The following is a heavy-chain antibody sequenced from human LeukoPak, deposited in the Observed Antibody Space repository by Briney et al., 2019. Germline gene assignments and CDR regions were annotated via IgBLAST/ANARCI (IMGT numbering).Heavy chain of an antibody. J-gene: IGHJ4*02. CDR3: ARVSNWNYVRPDY. Sequence: GESLKISCKGSGYSFTSYWIGWVRQMPGKGLEWMGIIYPGDSDTRYSPSFQGQVTISADKSSSTAYLQWSSLKDLDTAMYYCARVSNWNYVRPDYWGQGTLVTVSS. CDR1: GYSFTSYW. D-gene: IGHD1-7*01. CDR2: IYPGDSDT. V-gene: IGHV5-51*01.